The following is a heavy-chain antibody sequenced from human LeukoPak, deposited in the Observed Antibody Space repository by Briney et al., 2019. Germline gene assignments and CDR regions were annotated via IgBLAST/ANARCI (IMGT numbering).Heavy chain of an antibody. CDR3: ARDLKGYCSSTSCSDAFDI. Sequence: ASVKVSCKASGYTFTGYYMHWVRQAPGQGLELMGRINPNSGGTNYAQKFQGRVTMTRDTSISTAYMELSRLRSDDTAVYYCARDLKGYCSSTSCSDAFDIWGQGTMVTVSS. CDR1: GYTFTGYY. D-gene: IGHD2-2*01. J-gene: IGHJ3*02. CDR2: INPNSGGT. V-gene: IGHV1-2*06.